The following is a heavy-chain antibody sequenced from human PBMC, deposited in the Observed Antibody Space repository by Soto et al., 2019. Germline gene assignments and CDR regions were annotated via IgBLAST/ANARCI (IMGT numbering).Heavy chain of an antibody. V-gene: IGHV3-74*01. CDR2: IYSDGSGT. Sequence: EVQLVESGGGLVQPGGSLRLSCAASGFTFSNFWMHWVRQAPGKGLVWVSRIYSDGSGTTYADSVKGRFTISRDNAKSTLYLQMNSLRAEDMAVYYCATLNSFGSDYWGRGTLVTVSS. CDR1: GFTFSNFW. D-gene: IGHD5-18*01. CDR3: ATLNSFGSDY. J-gene: IGHJ4*02.